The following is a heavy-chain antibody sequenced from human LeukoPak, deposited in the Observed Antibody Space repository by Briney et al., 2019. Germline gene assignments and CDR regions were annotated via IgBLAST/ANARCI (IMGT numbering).Heavy chain of an antibody. J-gene: IGHJ4*02. CDR1: GGTFSSYA. Sequence: GASVKVSCKASGGTFSSYAISWVRQAPGQGLEWMGGIIPIFGTANYAQKFQGRVTITADKSTSTAYMELSSLRSEDTAVYYCARRAGYGGNLEGGDWGQGTLVTVSS. CDR2: IIPIFGTA. V-gene: IGHV1-69*06. D-gene: IGHD4-23*01. CDR3: ARRAGYGGNLEGGD.